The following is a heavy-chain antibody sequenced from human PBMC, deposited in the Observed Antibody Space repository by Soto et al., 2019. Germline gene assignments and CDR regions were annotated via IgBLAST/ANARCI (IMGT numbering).Heavy chain of an antibody. CDR3: AKQGSSANDPIDY. CDR2: ISSSGGST. J-gene: IGHJ4*02. Sequence: SGGGLVQPGGSLRLSCAASGFTFSSYAISWVRQAPGKGLEWVSGISSSGGSTYYTASVKGRFSISRDNSKNTLYVQINSLRAEDTAVYYCAKQGSSANDPIDYWGQGTLVTVSS. CDR1: GFTFSSYA. V-gene: IGHV3-23*01. D-gene: IGHD2-2*01.